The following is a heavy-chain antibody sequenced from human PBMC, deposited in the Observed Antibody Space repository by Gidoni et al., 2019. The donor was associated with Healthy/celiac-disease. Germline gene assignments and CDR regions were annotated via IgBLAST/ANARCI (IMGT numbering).Heavy chain of an antibody. J-gene: IGHJ4*02. CDR2: ISSSGSTI. D-gene: IGHD1-20*01. CDR1: GFTFSGYE. Sequence: EVQLVESGGGLVQPGGSLRLSCAACGFTFSGYEMNWVRQAPGKGLEWVSYISSSGSTIYYADSVKGRFTISRDNAKNSLYLQMNSLRAEDTAVYYCARSPVVAHNWNDPGGDYWGQGTLVTVSS. CDR3: ARSPVVAHNWNDPGGDY. V-gene: IGHV3-48*03.